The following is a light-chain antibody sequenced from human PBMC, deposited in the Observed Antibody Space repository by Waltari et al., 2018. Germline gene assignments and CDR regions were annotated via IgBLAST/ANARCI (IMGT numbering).Light chain of an antibody. CDR2: LAS. V-gene: IGKV4-1*01. CDR1: QSVLYSPNNKNY. Sequence: DIVMTQSPDSLAVSLGERATSNCKSSQSVLYSPNNKNYLAWYQQKPGQPPKLLIYLASTRESGVPDRFSGSGSGTDFTLTISSLQAEDVAVYYCQQYYSTPWTFGQGTKVEIK. J-gene: IGKJ1*01. CDR3: QQYYSTPWT.